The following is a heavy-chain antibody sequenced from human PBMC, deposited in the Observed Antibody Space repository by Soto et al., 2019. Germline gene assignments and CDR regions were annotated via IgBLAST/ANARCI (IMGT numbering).Heavy chain of an antibody. J-gene: IGHJ6*01. Sequence: QVQLVESGGGVVQPGRSLRLSCAASGFTFSSYGMHWVRQAPGKGLEWVAVISYDGSNKYYADSVKGRFTISRDNSKNTLYLQMNSLRAEDTAVYYCAKGGPLYSNYYYGMDVW. D-gene: IGHD6-13*01. V-gene: IGHV3-30*18. CDR2: ISYDGSNK. CDR3: AKGGPLYSNYYYGMDV. CDR1: GFTFSSYG.